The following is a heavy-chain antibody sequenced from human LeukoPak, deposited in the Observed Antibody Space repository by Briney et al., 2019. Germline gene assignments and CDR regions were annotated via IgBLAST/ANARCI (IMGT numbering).Heavy chain of an antibody. D-gene: IGHD3-10*01. CDR2: IYYSGSI. J-gene: IGHJ5*02. Sequence: SETLSLTCTVSGGSISSYYWSWIRQPPGKGLEWIGYIYYSGSINYNPSLKSRVTISVDTSKNQFSLWLNSVTAADTAVYYCAREGSHGSGSYHSWFDPWGQGTLVTVSS. CDR3: AREGSHGSGSYHSWFDP. V-gene: IGHV4-59*12. CDR1: GGSISSYY.